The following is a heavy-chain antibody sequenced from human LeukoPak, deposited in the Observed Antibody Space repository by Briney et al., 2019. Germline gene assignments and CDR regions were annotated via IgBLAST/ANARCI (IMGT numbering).Heavy chain of an antibody. D-gene: IGHD2-2*01. CDR2: ISSSGSTI. Sequence: GGPLRLSCATSGFTFSDCYMSWIRQAPGKGLEWVSYISSSGSTIYYADSVKGRFTISRDNAKNSLYLQMNSLRAEDTAVYYCARGGGYCSSPSCYSGYYYGMDVWGQGTTVTVSS. V-gene: IGHV3-11*01. CDR1: GFTFSDCY. CDR3: ARGGGYCSSPSCYSGYYYGMDV. J-gene: IGHJ6*02.